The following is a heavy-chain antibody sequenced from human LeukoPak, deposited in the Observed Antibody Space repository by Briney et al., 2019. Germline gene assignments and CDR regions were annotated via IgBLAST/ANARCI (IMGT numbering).Heavy chain of an antibody. V-gene: IGHV4-4*07. CDR1: GGSINSYY. J-gene: IGHJ4*02. CDR2: MYTSGST. D-gene: IGHD4-11*01. Sequence: SDTLSLTCNVSGGSINSYYWSWIRQPAGKGLEWIGRMYTSGSTNYNPSLKSRVTMSVDTSKNQFSLKLSSVTAADTAVYYCARGFGAVTTLDYWGQGTLVTVSS. CDR3: ARGFGAVTTLDY.